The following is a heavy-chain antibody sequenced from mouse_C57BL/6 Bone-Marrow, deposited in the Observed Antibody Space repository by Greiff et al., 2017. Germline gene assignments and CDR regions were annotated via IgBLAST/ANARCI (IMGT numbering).Heavy chain of an antibody. V-gene: IGHV5-17*01. Sequence: EVQRVESGGGLVKPGGSLKLSCAASGFTLSDYGMHWVRQAPEKGLEWVAYISSGSSTIYYADTVKGRFTISRDNAKNTLFLQMTSLRSEDTAMYYCARTLYGNYGYFDVWGTGTTVTVSS. CDR3: ARTLYGNYGYFDV. CDR1: GFTLSDYG. J-gene: IGHJ1*03. D-gene: IGHD2-1*01. CDR2: ISSGSSTI.